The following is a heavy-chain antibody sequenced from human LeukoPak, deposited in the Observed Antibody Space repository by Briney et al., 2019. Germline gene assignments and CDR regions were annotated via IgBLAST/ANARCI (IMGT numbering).Heavy chain of an antibody. V-gene: IGHV3-48*01. CDR2: ISTGSSTM. CDR1: GFTFSTYG. Sequence: GSLRLSCADSGFTFSTYGMSWVRQAPGKGLEWVSYISTGSSTMYYADSVKGRFTISRDNVKNSLDLQMNSLRAEDTAMYYCARDGTVAASFDYRGKGTLVTVSS. J-gene: IGHJ4*02. D-gene: IGHD6-19*01. CDR3: ARDGTVAASFDY.